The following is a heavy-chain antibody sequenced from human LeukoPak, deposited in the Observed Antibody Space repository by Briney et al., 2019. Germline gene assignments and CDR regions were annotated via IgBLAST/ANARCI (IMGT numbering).Heavy chain of an antibody. V-gene: IGHV4-39*07. Sequence: SETLSLTCTVSGGSISTSNYYWGWIRQPPGKGLEWIGNIFYSGSTYYGPSLKSRLTISLDTSKNQFSPKLSSVTAADTAVYYCARDLYSSKTNDAFVIWGQGTMVTVSS. CDR2: IFYSGST. J-gene: IGHJ3*02. D-gene: IGHD6-13*01. CDR3: ARDLYSSKTNDAFVI. CDR1: GGSISTSNYY.